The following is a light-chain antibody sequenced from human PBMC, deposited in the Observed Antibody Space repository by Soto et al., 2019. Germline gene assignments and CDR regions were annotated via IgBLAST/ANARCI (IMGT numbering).Light chain of an antibody. V-gene: IGLV2-23*02. CDR2: EVS. CDR3: CSFAGVSTFGV. Sequence: QSALTQPASVSGSPGQSITISCTGDSRDVGGYNLVSWYQQYPGKAPKLIIYEVSKRPSGVSNRFSGSKSGNTASLTISGLQAEDEGDYHCCSFAGVSTFGVFGGGTQLTVL. J-gene: IGLJ3*02. CDR1: SRDVGGYNL.